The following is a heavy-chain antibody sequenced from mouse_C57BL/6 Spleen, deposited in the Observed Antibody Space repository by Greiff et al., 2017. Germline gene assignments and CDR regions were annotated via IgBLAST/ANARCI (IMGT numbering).Heavy chain of an antibody. V-gene: IGHV5-16*01. Sequence: EVQLVESEGGLVQPGSSMKLSCTASGFTFSDYYMAWVRQVPEKGLEWVANINYDGSSTYYLDSLKSRFIISRDNAKNILYLQMSSLKSEDTATYYCARDDYYGNSLDYWGQGTTLTVSS. CDR3: ARDDYYGNSLDY. CDR1: GFTFSDYY. J-gene: IGHJ2*01. CDR2: INYDGSST. D-gene: IGHD2-1*01.